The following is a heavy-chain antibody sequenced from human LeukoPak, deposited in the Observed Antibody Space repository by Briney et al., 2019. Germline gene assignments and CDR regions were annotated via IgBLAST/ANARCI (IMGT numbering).Heavy chain of an antibody. J-gene: IGHJ4*02. CDR3: AKPVTSGSYLYYFDY. V-gene: IGHV3-30*18. CDR2: ISYDGSNK. D-gene: IGHD1-26*01. CDR1: GFTFSSYG. Sequence: PRGSLRLSCAASGFTFSSYGMHWVRQAPGKGLEWVAVISYDGSNKYYADSVKGRFTISRDNSKNTLYLQMNSLRAEDTAVYYCAKPVTSGSYLYYFDYWGQGTLVTVSS.